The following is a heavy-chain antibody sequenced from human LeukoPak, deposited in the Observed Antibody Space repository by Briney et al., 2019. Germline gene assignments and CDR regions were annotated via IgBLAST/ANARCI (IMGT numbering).Heavy chain of an antibody. J-gene: IGHJ4*02. D-gene: IGHD5-12*01. V-gene: IGHV3-23*01. CDR2: ISPGGGPT. CDR3: AKDGAWLRFDD. Sequence: PGGSLRLSCAGSGFPFSSHGMNWVRQAPGKGLEWVSGISPGGGPTHYADSVKGRFTISRDDSKNTLYLQMKNLRAEDTAVYYCAKDGAWLRFDDWGQGSLVTVSS. CDR1: GFPFSSHG.